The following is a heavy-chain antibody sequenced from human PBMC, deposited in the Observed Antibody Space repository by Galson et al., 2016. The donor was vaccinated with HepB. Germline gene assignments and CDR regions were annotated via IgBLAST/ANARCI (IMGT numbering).Heavy chain of an antibody. CDR3: ARGQPVLHVVATVYYYYYYIDV. Sequence: SETLSLTCAVYGGSFSDYYWSWIRQPPGKGLEWIGEIHQSGTTHIHPSLQSRVTMSVDPFNNQFSLKVNSVTAADTAVYYCARGQPVLHVVATVYYYYYYIDVWGRGTTVTVSS. V-gene: IGHV4-34*01. D-gene: IGHD5-12*01. J-gene: IGHJ6*03. CDR1: GGSFSDYY. CDR2: IHQSGTT.